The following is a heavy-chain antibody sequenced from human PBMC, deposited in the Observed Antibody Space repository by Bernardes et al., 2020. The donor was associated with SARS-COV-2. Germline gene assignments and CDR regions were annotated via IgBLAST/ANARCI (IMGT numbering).Heavy chain of an antibody. CDR3: ARWYYYDSSGYPDY. CDR1: GGSISSGGYY. V-gene: IGHV4-31*03. D-gene: IGHD3-22*01. CDR2: IYYSGST. J-gene: IGHJ4*02. Sequence: SETLSLTCTVSGGSISSGGYYWSWIRQHPGKGLEWIGYIYYSGSTYYNPSLKSRVTISVDTSKNQFSLKLSSVTAADTAVYYCARWYYYDSSGYPDYWGQGTLVTVSS.